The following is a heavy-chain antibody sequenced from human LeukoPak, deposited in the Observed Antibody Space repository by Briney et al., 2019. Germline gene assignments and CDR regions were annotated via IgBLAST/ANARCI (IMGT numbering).Heavy chain of an antibody. Sequence: GASVKVSCKASGYTFTSYGISWVRQAPGQGLEWMGWISAYNGNTNYAQKFQGRVTMTRDTSISTAYMELSRLRSDDTAVYYCGRGPIAAAGTPTYWGQGTLVTVSS. D-gene: IGHD6-13*01. CDR1: GYTFTSYG. V-gene: IGHV1-18*01. CDR3: GRGPIAAAGTPTY. CDR2: ISAYNGNT. J-gene: IGHJ4*02.